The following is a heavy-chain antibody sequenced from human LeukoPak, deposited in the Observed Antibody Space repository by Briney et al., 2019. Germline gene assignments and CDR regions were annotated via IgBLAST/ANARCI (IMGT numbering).Heavy chain of an antibody. CDR3: ARGGTFYYDSSGYSDY. J-gene: IGHJ4*02. Sequence: GASVKVSCKASGYTFTSYGISWVRQAPGQGLEWMGWISAYNGNTNYAQKLQGRVTMTTDTSASTAYMELRSLRSDDTAVYYCARGGTFYYDSSGYSDYWGQGTLVTVSS. D-gene: IGHD3-22*01. V-gene: IGHV1-18*01. CDR2: ISAYNGNT. CDR1: GYTFTSYG.